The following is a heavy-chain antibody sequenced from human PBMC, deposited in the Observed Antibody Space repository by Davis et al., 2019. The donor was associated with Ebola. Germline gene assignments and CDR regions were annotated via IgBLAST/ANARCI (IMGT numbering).Heavy chain of an antibody. CDR1: GFTFSSYW. Sequence: PGGSLRLSCAASGFTFSSYWMSWVRQVPGKGLEWVANIKQDGSEKYYVDSVKGRFTISRDNAKNSLYLQMNSLRAEDTAVYYCARDQYYYDSSGSAIDYWGQGTLVTVSS. J-gene: IGHJ4*02. CDR3: ARDQYYYDSSGSAIDY. CDR2: IKQDGSEK. V-gene: IGHV3-7*01. D-gene: IGHD3-22*01.